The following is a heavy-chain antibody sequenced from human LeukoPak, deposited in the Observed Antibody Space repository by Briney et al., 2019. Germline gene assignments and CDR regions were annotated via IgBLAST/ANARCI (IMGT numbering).Heavy chain of an antibody. D-gene: IGHD5-12*01. CDR1: GLIVSSNY. Sequence: GGSLRLSCAASGLIVSSNYMSWVRQAPGKGLEWGSILYGDGSTYYADSMKGRFTISRDNSKNTLYLQMNSLRVEDTAVYYCARVIVATNTFDAFDIWGQGTMVTVSS. CDR3: ARVIVATNTFDAFDI. CDR2: LYGDGST. V-gene: IGHV3-53*01. J-gene: IGHJ3*02.